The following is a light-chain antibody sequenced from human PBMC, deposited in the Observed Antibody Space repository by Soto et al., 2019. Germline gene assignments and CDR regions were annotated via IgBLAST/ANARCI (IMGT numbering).Light chain of an antibody. CDR2: DAS. CDR1: ESVRTS. J-gene: IGKJ5*01. Sequence: EIVMTQSPATLSASPGERASLSCRASESVRTSLAWYQQRPGQAPRLLIYDASTRATGIPARFSGSGSGTEFTLTISSLQAEDFAVYHCQQYNNWPGTFGQGTRLEI. CDR3: QQYNNWPGT. V-gene: IGKV3D-15*01.